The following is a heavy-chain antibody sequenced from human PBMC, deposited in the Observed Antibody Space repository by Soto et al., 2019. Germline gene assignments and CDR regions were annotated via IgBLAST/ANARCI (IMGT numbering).Heavy chain of an antibody. CDR3: ARVDFWSGYGDYDY. CDR2: IIPILGIA. D-gene: IGHD3-3*01. Sequence: ASVKVSCKASGGTFSSYTISWVRQAPGQGLEWMGRIIPILGIANYAQKFQGRVTITADKSTSTAYMELSSLRSEDTAVYYCARVDFWSGYGDYDYWGQGTLVTVSS. J-gene: IGHJ4*02. V-gene: IGHV1-69*02. CDR1: GGTFSSYT.